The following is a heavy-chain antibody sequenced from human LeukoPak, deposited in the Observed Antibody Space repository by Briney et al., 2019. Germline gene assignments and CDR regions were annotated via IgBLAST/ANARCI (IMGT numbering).Heavy chain of an antibody. V-gene: IGHV4-34*01. CDR3: AGILSXTSSVDY. D-gene: IGHD2-2*01. CDR2: INHSGST. Sequence: SETLSLTCAVYGGSFSGYYWSWIRQPPGKGLEWIGEINHSGSTNYNPSLKSRVTISVDTSKNQFSLKLSSVTAADTAVYYCAGILSXTSSVDYWGQGTLVXVSS. J-gene: IGHJ4*02. CDR1: GGSFSGYY.